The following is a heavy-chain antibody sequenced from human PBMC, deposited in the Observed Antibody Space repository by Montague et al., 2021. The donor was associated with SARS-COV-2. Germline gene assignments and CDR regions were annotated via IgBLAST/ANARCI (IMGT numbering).Heavy chain of an antibody. CDR3: ATITLGYCTNGVCQPPDY. CDR1: GGSFSGYY. Sequence: SETLSLTCAVYGGSFSGYYWNWIRQPPGKGLEWIGEINHSGSTYYNPSLKSRVTISVDTSKNQFSLKLSSVTAADTAVYYCATITLGYCTNGVCQPPDYWGQGTLVTVSS. CDR2: INHSGST. V-gene: IGHV4-34*01. J-gene: IGHJ4*02. D-gene: IGHD2-8*01.